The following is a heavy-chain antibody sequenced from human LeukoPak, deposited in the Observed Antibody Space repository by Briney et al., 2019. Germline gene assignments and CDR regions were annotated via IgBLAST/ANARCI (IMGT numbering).Heavy chain of an antibody. Sequence: PGGSLRLSCEASGFTFTGSWMNWVRQAPGQGLEWVGWINRNTSATNYAYNVQGRVTITSDTANSTAYLELNRLRAEDTAVYYCAIYLCFRELLPPRYYGMDVGGQGTRVSVFS. J-gene: IGHJ6*02. CDR3: AIYLCFRELLPPRYYGMDV. CDR2: INRNTSAT. V-gene: IGHV1-2*02. D-gene: IGHD3-10*01. CDR1: GFTFTGSW.